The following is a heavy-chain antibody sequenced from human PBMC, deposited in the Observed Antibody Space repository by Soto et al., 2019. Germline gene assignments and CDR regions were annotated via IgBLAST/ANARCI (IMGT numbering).Heavy chain of an antibody. J-gene: IGHJ4*02. Sequence: GGSLRLSCAASGFTFSSYGMHWVRQAPGKGLEWVAVISYDGSNKYYADSVKGRFTISRDNSKNTLYLQMNSLRAEDTAVYYCAKDAVVPAAHFDYWGQGTLVTVSS. CDR3: AKDAVVPAAHFDY. V-gene: IGHV3-30*18. CDR1: GFTFSSYG. CDR2: ISYDGSNK. D-gene: IGHD2-2*01.